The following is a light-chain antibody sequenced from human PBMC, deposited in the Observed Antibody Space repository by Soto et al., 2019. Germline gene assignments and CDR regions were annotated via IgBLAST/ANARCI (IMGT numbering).Light chain of an antibody. CDR1: QSVSRSY. V-gene: IGKV3-20*01. CDR3: QQYGSSTT. J-gene: IGKJ5*01. Sequence: IALTQSPGTLSFSPGERATLSRRAIQSVSRSYLAWYQQKPRQAPRLLIYGASSRATGIPDRFSGSGSGTDFTLTINRLEPEDSAVYYCQQYGSSTTFGQGTRLEIK. CDR2: GAS.